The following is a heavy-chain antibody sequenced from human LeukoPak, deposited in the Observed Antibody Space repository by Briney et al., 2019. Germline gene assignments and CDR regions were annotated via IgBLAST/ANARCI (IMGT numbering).Heavy chain of an antibody. V-gene: IGHV4-39*07. D-gene: IGHD3-22*01. J-gene: IGHJ5*02. CDR1: GGSISSSSYY. CDR2: IYYSGST. Sequence: SKTLSLTCTVSGGSISSSSYYWGWIRQPPGKGLEWIGSIYYSGSTYYNPSLKSRVTISVDTSKNQFSLKLSSVTAADTAVYYCARGSMIVVAWGQGTLVTVSS. CDR3: ARGSMIVVA.